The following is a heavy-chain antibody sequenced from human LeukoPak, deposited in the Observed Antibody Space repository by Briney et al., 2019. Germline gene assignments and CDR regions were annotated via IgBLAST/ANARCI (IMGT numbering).Heavy chain of an antibody. J-gene: IGHJ3*02. CDR2: IYYSGST. D-gene: IGHD4-23*01. V-gene: IGHV4-59*01. CDR3: AMSFTVVTSGGAFGI. Sequence: PSETLSLTCTVSGGSISSYYWSWIRQPPGKGLEWIGYIYYSGSTNYNPSLKSRVTISVDTSKSQLSLKLSSVTAADTAVYYCAMSFTVVTSGGAFGIWGQGTMVTVSS. CDR1: GGSISSYY.